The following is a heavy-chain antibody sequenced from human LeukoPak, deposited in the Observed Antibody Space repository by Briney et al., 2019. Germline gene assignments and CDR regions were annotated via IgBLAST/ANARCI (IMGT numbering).Heavy chain of an antibody. CDR2: INPNSGGT. V-gene: IGHV1-2*06. CDR3: ARQKLNPRGDREDDY. J-gene: IGHJ4*02. CDR1: GYTFTGYY. Sequence: GASVKVSCKASGYTFTGYYMHWVRQAPGQGLEWMGRINPNSGGTNYAQKFQGRVTMTRDTSISTAYMELSRLRSDDTAVYYCARQKLNPRGDREDDYWGQGTLVTVSS. D-gene: IGHD3-16*01.